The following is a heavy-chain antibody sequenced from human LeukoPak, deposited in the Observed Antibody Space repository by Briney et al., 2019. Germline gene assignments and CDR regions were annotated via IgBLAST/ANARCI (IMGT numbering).Heavy chain of an antibody. J-gene: IGHJ4*02. CDR1: GFTFSFYW. V-gene: IGHV3-7*04. D-gene: IGHD3-22*01. Sequence: GGSLRLSCVASGFTFSFYWMGWVRQAPGKGLEWVANIKQDGSEKHYVDSVKGRFTISRDNAKNSLYLQMNSLRAEDSAMYYCARDEHQYYSESSGRFDYWGQGTLVTVSS. CDR3: ARDEHQYYSESSGRFDY. CDR2: IKQDGSEK.